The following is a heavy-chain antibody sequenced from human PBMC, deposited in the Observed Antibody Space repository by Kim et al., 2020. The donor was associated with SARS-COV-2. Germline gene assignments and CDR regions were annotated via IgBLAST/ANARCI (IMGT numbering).Heavy chain of an antibody. CDR3: ARGSHLWFGELFEAGPTY. J-gene: IGHJ4*02. CDR1: GYTFTSYG. V-gene: IGHV1-18*01. Sequence: ASVKVSCKASGYTFTSYGISWVRQAPGQGLEWMGWISAYNGNTNYAQKLQGRVTMTTDTSTSTAYMELRSLRSDDTAVYYCARGSHLWFGELFEAGPTYWGQGTLVTVSS. D-gene: IGHD3-10*01. CDR2: ISAYNGNT.